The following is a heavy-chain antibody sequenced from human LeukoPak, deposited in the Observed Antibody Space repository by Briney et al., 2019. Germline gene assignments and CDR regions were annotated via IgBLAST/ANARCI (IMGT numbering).Heavy chain of an antibody. V-gene: IGHV3-30*18. Sequence: HSGGSLRLSCAASGFTFSSYAMSWVRQAPGKGLEWVAVISYDGSNKYYADSVKGRFTISRDNSKNTLYLQMNSLRAEDTAVYYCAKDGGWWELLGGFLDYWGQGTLVTVSS. CDR2: ISYDGSNK. CDR3: AKDGGWWELLGGFLDY. CDR1: GFTFSSYA. J-gene: IGHJ4*02. D-gene: IGHD1-26*01.